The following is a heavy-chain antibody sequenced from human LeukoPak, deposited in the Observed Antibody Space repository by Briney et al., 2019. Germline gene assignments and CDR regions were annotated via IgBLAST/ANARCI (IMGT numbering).Heavy chain of an antibody. Sequence: GGSLRLSCAASGFTFSSYWMHWVRQAPGKGLVWVSRINSDGSSTNYADSVKGRFTSSRGNAKNTLYLQMNSLRAEDTAVYYCAKEDSSGYYPPDFDYWGQGTLVTVSS. V-gene: IGHV3-74*01. CDR1: GFTFSSYW. CDR2: INSDGSST. D-gene: IGHD3-22*01. CDR3: AKEDSSGYYPPDFDY. J-gene: IGHJ4*02.